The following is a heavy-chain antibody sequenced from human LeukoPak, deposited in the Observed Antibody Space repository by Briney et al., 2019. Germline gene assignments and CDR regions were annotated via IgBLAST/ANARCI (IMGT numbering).Heavy chain of an antibody. CDR1: GYTFTSYG. D-gene: IGHD1-26*01. CDR3: ARGGDTTSYYYYYYMDV. Sequence: ASVKVSCKASGYTFTSYGISGVGQAPGQGLEWMGWISAYNGNTNYAQKLQGRVTMTTDTSTSTAYMELRSLRSDDTAVYYCARGGDTTSYYYYYYMDVWGKGTTVTISS. J-gene: IGHJ6*03. V-gene: IGHV1-18*01. CDR2: ISAYNGNT.